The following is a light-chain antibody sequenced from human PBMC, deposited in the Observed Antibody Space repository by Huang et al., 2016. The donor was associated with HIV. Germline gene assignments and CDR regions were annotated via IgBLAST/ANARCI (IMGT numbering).Light chain of an antibody. V-gene: IGKV3-15*01. CDR2: DAS. Sequence: TQSPATLSVSPGERATLSCRASQGIANELAWYQVKPGQAPRILIFDASYRATDVPARFSGGGSDIDFTLTISDLQSEDSAVYYCQQYNRWPRTFGQGTEVEIK. J-gene: IGKJ2*01. CDR1: QGIANE. CDR3: QQYNRWPRT.